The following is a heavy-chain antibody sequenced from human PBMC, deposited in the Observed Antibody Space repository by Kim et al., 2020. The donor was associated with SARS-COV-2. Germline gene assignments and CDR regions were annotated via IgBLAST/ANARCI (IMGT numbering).Heavy chain of an antibody. CDR3: ARGPPSGGDRWYYYYGMDV. D-gene: IGHD3-22*01. Sequence: SVKVSCKASGGTFSSYAISWVRQAPGQGLEWMGGIIPIFGTANYAQKFQGRVTITADESTSTAYMELSSLRSEDTAVYYCARGPPSGGDRWYYYYGMDVWGQGTTVTVSS. CDR2: IIPIFGTA. V-gene: IGHV1-69*13. J-gene: IGHJ6*02. CDR1: GGTFSSYA.